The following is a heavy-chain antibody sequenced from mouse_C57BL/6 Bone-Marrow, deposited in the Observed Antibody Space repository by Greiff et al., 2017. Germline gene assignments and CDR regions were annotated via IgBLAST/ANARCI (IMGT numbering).Heavy chain of an antibody. D-gene: IGHD1-1*01. Sequence: QVQLQQPGAELVKPGASVKLSCKASGYTFTSYWMHWVKQRPGQGLEWIGMIHPNSGRTNYNEKFKSKATLTVDKSSSTAYMQLSSLTSEYSAVYYCARDGFYGSSFFDYWGQGTTLTVSS. CDR1: GYTFTSYW. CDR2: IHPNSGRT. CDR3: ARDGFYGSSFFDY. J-gene: IGHJ2*01. V-gene: IGHV1-64*01.